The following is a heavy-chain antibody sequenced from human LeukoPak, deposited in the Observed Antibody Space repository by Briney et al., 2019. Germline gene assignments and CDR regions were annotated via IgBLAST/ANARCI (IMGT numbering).Heavy chain of an antibody. J-gene: IGHJ5*02. CDR3: ARGGGSDWPWNWFDP. V-gene: IGHV4-39*07. CDR2: IYYSGST. Sequence: SETLSLTCTVSGGSIRSSSYYWGWIRQPPGKGLEWIGSIYYSGSTFYNPSLKSRVTISVDTSKNQFSLKLSSVTAADTAVYYCARGGGSDWPWNWFDPWGQGTLVTVSS. CDR1: GGSIRSSSYY. D-gene: IGHD6-19*01.